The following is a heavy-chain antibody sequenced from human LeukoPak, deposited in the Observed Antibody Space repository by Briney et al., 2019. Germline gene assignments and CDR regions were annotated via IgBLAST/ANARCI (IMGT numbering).Heavy chain of an antibody. Sequence: SETLSLTWTVSGGSISSYYCGWVRQPPGKGLEWIGYMHYSGSTNYNPSLKSRVTISVDTSKNQFSLKLSSVTAADTAVYYCARWILYSSGSYSDYWGQGTLVTVSS. CDR1: GGSISSYY. D-gene: IGHD3-10*01. V-gene: IGHV4-59*01. CDR3: ARWILYSSGSYSDY. J-gene: IGHJ4*02. CDR2: MHYSGST.